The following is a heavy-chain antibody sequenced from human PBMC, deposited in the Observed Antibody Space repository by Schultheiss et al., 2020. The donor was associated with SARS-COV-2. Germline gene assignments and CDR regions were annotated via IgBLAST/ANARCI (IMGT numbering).Heavy chain of an antibody. D-gene: IGHD4-17*01. CDR3: ARDRRDYGVVDY. V-gene: IGHV1-69*05. J-gene: IGHJ4*02. CDR1: GGTFSSYA. CDR2: IIPIFGTA. Sequence: SVKVSCKASGGTFSSYAISWVRQAPGQGLEWMGGIIPIFGTANYAQKFQGRVTITRDTSASTAYMELSSLRSEDTAVYYCARDRRDYGVVDYWGQGTLVTVSS.